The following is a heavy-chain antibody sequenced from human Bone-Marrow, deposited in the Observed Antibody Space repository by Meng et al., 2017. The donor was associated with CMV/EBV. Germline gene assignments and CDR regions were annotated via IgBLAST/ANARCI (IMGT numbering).Heavy chain of an antibody. CDR1: GGSFSGYY. J-gene: IGHJ5*02. V-gene: IGHV4-34*01. Sequence: ESLKISCAVYGGSFSGYYRSWIRQPPGKGLEWIGEINHSGSTNYNPSLKSRVTISVDTSKNQFSLKLSSVTAADTAVYYCARGPARPRAGRPGGWFDPWGQGTLVTVSS. D-gene: IGHD6-6*01. CDR3: ARGPARPRAGRPGGWFDP. CDR2: INHSGST.